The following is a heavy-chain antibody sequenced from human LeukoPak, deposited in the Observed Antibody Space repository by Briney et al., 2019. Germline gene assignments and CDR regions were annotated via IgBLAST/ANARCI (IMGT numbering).Heavy chain of an antibody. D-gene: IGHD2-15*01. J-gene: IGHJ4*02. CDR3: ARAGSEGDY. V-gene: IGHV4-59*01. CDR1: GGSISSYY. Sequence: PSETLSLTCTVSGGSISSYYWSWIRQPPGKGLEWIGYIYYSGSTNYNPSLKSRVTISVDTSKNQFSLKLSSVTAADTAVYYCARAGSEGDYWGQGTLVTVSS. CDR2: IYYSGST.